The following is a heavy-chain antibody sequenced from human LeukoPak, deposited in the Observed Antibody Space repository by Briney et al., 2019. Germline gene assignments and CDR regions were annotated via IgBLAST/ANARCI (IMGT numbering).Heavy chain of an antibody. V-gene: IGHV3-30*02. CDR3: AKDGFHYYDSSGYDAFDI. J-gene: IGHJ3*02. CDR1: GFTFSSYG. CDR2: IRYDGSNK. D-gene: IGHD3-22*01. Sequence: PGGSLRLSCAASGFTFSSYGMHWVRQAPGKGLEWVAFIRYDGSNKYYADSVKGRFTISRDNSKNTLYLQMNGLRAEDTAVYYCAKDGFHYYDSSGYDAFDIWGQGTMVTVSS.